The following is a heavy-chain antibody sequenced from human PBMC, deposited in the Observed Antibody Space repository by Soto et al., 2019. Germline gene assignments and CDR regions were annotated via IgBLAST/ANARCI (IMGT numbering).Heavy chain of an antibody. CDR1: GFAFRSYG. D-gene: IGHD3-10*02. V-gene: IGHV3-30*18. CDR2: ISYDKNTI. J-gene: IGHJ4*02. Sequence: QIQLVESVGGVVQPGRSLRLSCAASGFAFRSYGMHWVRQVPGRGLDWLSVISYDKNTIHYAGSVRGRFTISRDNSKNTVYLDIKSLRPEDTAIYYCAKGGATAAVLDYWGQGTLVTVSP. CDR3: AKGGATAAVLDY.